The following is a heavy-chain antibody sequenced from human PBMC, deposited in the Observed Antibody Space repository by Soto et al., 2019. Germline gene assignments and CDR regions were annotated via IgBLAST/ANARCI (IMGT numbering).Heavy chain of an antibody. CDR2: IYHSGST. D-gene: IGHD3-3*01. V-gene: IGHV4-4*02. CDR1: GGSISSSNW. J-gene: IGHJ6*02. CDR3: ARGHHYYDFRSGPPGGMDV. Sequence: QVQLQESGPGLVKPSGTLSLTCAVSGGSISSSNWWSWVRQPPGKGLEWIGEIYHSGSTNYNPSLTSRVTISVDKSKNQFSLKLSSVTAADTAVYYCARGHHYYDFRSGPPGGMDVWGQGTTVTVSS.